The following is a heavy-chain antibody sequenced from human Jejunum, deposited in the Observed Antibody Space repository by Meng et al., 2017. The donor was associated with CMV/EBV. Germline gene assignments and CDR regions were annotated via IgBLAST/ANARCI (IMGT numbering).Heavy chain of an antibody. Sequence: NYMTWVRQAPGKGLEWVSVIYSDGSTYYADSVKGRFSISRDNSKNTVYLQMNSLRAEDTAVYYCASRPGAIFGVVIIPNFDYWGQGTLVTVSS. V-gene: IGHV3-53*01. J-gene: IGHJ4*02. D-gene: IGHD3-3*01. CDR2: IYSDGST. CDR1: NY. CDR3: ASRPGAIFGVVIIPNFDY.